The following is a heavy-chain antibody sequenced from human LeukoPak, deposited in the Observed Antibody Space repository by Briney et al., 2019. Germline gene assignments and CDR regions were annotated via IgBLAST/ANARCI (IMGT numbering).Heavy chain of an antibody. CDR1: GFIFDDHG. J-gene: IGHJ3*02. V-gene: IGHV3-9*01. D-gene: IGHD3-3*01. CDR3: AKDTGSPADAITMEDNAFDI. CDR2: ISCSSGII. Sequence: GGSLRLSCAASGFIFDDHGMHWVRQAPGKGLEWVSGISCSSGIIGYADSVKGRFTISRDNAKNSLDLQMESLRAEDTAVYYCAKDTGSPADAITMEDNAFDIWGQGRMVTVSS.